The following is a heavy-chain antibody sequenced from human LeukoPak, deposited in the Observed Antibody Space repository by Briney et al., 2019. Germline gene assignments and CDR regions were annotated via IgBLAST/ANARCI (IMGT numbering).Heavy chain of an antibody. CDR1: GFTFSSYG. V-gene: IGHV3-33*01. CDR3: AREWDTAMVYFDY. CDR2: IWYDGSNK. J-gene: IGHJ4*02. D-gene: IGHD5-18*01. Sequence: RGSLRLSCAASGFTFSSYGMHWVRQAPGKGLEWVAVIWYDGSNKYYADSVKGRFTISRDNSKNTLYLQMNSLRAEDTAVYYCAREWDTAMVYFDYWGQGTLVTVSS.